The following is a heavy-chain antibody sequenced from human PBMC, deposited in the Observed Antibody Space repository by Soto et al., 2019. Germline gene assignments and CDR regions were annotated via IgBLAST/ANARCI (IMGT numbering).Heavy chain of an antibody. V-gene: IGHV1-18*01. CDR2: ITTHKGKT. CDR1: GYTFATYG. Sequence: QVQLVQSGPEVKKPGASVKVSCKTSGYTFATYGISWVRQAPGQGLEWMGWITTHKGKTTYAQKFHGRVTMTTDTSTSTAYMELRSLRSDDTAVYYCATRSPAFDYWGQGTLVTVSS. J-gene: IGHJ4*02. CDR3: ATRSPAFDY.